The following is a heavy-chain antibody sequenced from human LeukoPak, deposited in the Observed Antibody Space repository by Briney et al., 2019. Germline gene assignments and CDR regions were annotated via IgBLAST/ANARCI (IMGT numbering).Heavy chain of an antibody. CDR2: ISYDGSNK. D-gene: IGHD5-18*01. CDR3: ASVEDTAMVRDDAFDI. CDR1: GFTFSSYA. V-gene: IGHV3-30-3*01. J-gene: IGHJ3*02. Sequence: HPGGSLRLSCAASGFTFSSYAMHWVRQAPGKGLEWVAVISYDGSNKYYADSVKGRFTISRDNSKNTLYLQMNSLRAEDTAVYYCASVEDTAMVRDDAFDIWGQGTMVTVSS.